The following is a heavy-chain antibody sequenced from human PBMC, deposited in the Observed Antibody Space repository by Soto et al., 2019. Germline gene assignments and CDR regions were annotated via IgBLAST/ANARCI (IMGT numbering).Heavy chain of an antibody. J-gene: IGHJ5*02. CDR3: ARDRYSSSGWFDP. V-gene: IGHV6-1*01. Sequence: SQTLSLTWAISADIVSSYSAALNWISQSPSGGLEWLVRTYYRSRFFSDYAESVKSRIIINPDTSKNQFSLQLKSVTPEDTAVYYCARDRYSSSGWFDPWGQGTPVTVSS. D-gene: IGHD6-6*01. CDR2: TYYRSRFFS. CDR1: ADIVSSYSAA.